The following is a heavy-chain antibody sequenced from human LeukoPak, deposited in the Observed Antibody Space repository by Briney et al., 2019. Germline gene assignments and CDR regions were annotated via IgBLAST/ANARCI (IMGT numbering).Heavy chain of an antibody. J-gene: IGHJ3*02. CDR1: GLTFSSYG. CDR2: ISGSGGST. Sequence: GGSLRLSCAASGLTFSSYGMSWVRQAPGKGLERVSAISGSGGSTYYADSVKGRFTISRDNSKNTLYLQMNSLRAEDTAVYYCAKDDHYDSSGYYPYDAFDIWGQGTMVTVSS. D-gene: IGHD3-22*01. V-gene: IGHV3-23*01. CDR3: AKDDHYDSSGYYPYDAFDI.